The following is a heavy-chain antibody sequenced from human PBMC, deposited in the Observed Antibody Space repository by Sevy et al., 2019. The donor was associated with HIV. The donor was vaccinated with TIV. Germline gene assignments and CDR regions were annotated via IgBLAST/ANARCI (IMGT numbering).Heavy chain of an antibody. CDR1: GGSFSGYY. CDR3: AREDDVRGY. V-gene: IGHV4-34*01. J-gene: IGHJ4*02. D-gene: IGHD1-1*01. CDR2: INHSGST. Sequence: SETLSLTCAVYGGSFSGYYWSWIRQPPGKGLEWIGEINHSGSTNYNPSLKSRVTISVDTSKNQFSLKLSSVTAADTAVYYCAREDDVRGYWGQGNLVTVSS.